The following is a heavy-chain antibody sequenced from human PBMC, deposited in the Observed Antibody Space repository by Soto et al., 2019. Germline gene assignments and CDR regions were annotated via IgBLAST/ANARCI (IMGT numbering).Heavy chain of an antibody. Sequence: GGSLRLSCAASGFIFRSYAMSWVRQAPGKGLEWVSVIGAGSDYTYYADSVKGRFTISRDNSKNTLYLQMNNLRAEDTAVYYCARGYSSGWYPPGDYWGQGTVVTVSS. V-gene: IGHV3-23*01. J-gene: IGHJ4*02. CDR1: GFIFRSYA. CDR3: ARGYSSGWYPPGDY. CDR2: IGAGSDYT. D-gene: IGHD6-19*01.